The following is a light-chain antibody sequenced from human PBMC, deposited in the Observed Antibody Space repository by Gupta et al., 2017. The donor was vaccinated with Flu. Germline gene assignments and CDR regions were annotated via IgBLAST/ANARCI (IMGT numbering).Light chain of an antibody. CDR1: QQVGIS. Sequence: PSSLSASVGDRVAITCRASQQVGISVNWYQQKPGQAPKLLIYGASRVQTGVPSRFSGSGSGTNFTLAISRLQPEDFAVYYCQQTDSSLYTFGQGTTMEI. CDR3: QQTDSSLYT. V-gene: IGKV1-39*01. CDR2: GAS. J-gene: IGKJ2*01.